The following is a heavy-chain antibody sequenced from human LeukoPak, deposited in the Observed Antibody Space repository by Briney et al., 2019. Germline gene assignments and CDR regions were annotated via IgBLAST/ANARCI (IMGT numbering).Heavy chain of an antibody. CDR2: ISASGGST. CDR1: GFTFSSSA. CDR3: AKGTEYSSSSGYFDY. D-gene: IGHD6-6*01. Sequence: GGSLRLSCAASGFTFSSSAMSWVRQVPGKGLEWVSGISASGGSTYYADSVKGRFTISRDNSKNTLYLQMNSLRAEDTAVYYCAKGTEYSSSSGYFDYWGQGTLVTVSS. J-gene: IGHJ4*02. V-gene: IGHV3-23*01.